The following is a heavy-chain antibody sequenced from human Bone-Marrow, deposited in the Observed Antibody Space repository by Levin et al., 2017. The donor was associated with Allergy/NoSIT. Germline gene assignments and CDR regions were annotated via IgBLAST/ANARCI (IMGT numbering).Heavy chain of an antibody. V-gene: IGHV4-39*01. D-gene: IGHD3-3*01. CDR3: AKTPWSGFEGRGWFDS. Sequence: SQTLSLTCSVSGGSIVSNSYCWIWIRQAPGKGLEWIGSMYNSGTSYYNPSLKSRVTISEDTSKNQFSLSLRSVTAADTAVYFCAKTPWSGFEGRGWFDSWGQGILVTVSS. CDR1: GGSIVSNSYC. J-gene: IGHJ5*01. CDR2: MYNSGTS.